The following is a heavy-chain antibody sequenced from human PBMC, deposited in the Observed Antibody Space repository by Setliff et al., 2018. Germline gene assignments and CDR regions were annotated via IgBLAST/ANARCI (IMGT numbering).Heavy chain of an antibody. CDR3: AGDTRDRYDNSGHYLSLDY. V-gene: IGHV1-69*13. Sequence: GASVKVSCKASGGTFRTDGFSWVRQAPGQGLEWMGRIIPVFGTAKYAQKFQGTVTITADESTTTAYMELRSLRTEDTAIYYCAGDTRDRYDNSGHYLSLDYWGQGTLVTVSS. CDR1: GGTFRTDG. J-gene: IGHJ4*02. CDR2: IIPVFGTA. D-gene: IGHD3-22*01.